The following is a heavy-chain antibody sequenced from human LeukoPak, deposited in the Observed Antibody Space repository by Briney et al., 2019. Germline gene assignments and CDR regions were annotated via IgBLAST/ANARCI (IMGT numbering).Heavy chain of an antibody. CDR1: GFTFSSYG. D-gene: IGHD2-2*01. V-gene: IGHV3-33*06. J-gene: IGHJ6*03. Sequence: GGSRRLSCAASGFTFSSYGMHWVRQAPGKGLEWVAVIWYDGSNKYYADSVKGRFTISRDNSKHTLYLQMNSLRAEDTAVYYCAKARIVVVPAAPTDYYYMDVWGKGTTVTVSS. CDR3: AKARIVVVPAAPTDYYYMDV. CDR2: IWYDGSNK.